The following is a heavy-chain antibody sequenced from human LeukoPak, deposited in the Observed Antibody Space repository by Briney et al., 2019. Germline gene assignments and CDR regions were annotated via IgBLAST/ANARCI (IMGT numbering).Heavy chain of an antibody. CDR1: GFTFSNYG. Sequence: GGSLRLSCAASGFTFSNYGMHWVRQAPGKGLEGLAVIRYDGTNKYYADSVRGRFTISRDNSKNTLYLQMNSLRADDTAVYYCARVKVEMATIGWLDPWGQGTLVTVSS. D-gene: IGHD5-24*01. J-gene: IGHJ5*02. CDR2: IRYDGTNK. V-gene: IGHV3-33*01. CDR3: ARVKVEMATIGWLDP.